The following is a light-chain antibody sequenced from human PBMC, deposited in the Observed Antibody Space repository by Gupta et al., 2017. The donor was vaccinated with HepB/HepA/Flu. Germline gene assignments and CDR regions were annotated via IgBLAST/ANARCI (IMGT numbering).Light chain of an antibody. J-gene: IGLJ3*02. CDR3: SSYTSSSTLV. V-gene: IGLV2-14*01. CDR1: SSDVGGYNY. Sequence: QSALTQAASVSWSPGQSISISCTVTSSDVGGYNYVSWYQHHPGKAPKLMIYKVSNRASGVSNRFSGSKSGNTASLTISGLQAEDEADYYCSSYTSSSTLVFGGGTKLTVL. CDR2: KVS.